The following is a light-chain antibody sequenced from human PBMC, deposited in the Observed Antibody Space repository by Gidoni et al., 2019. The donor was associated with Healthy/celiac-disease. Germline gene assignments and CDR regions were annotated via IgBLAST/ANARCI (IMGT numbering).Light chain of an antibody. CDR2: GNN. Sequence: QSVLTWPPSVSGDPGQPVTISCTGSSSTIGAYYDVPWFQQLPGTAPKLHLYGNNHRPSGVPARFSGSKSSTSAALAITGLQAGDEADYYCQSYDGSLRGVVFGGGTKLTVL. CDR1: SSTIGAYYD. V-gene: IGLV1-40*01. CDR3: QSYDGSLRGVV. J-gene: IGLJ2*01.